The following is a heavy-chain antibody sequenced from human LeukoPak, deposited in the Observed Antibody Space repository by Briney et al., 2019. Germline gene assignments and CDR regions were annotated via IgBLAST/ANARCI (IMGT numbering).Heavy chain of an antibody. CDR3: ARDGAFRIYDY. CDR2: IKQDGNEK. D-gene: IGHD3-3*02. J-gene: IGHJ4*02. Sequence: GGSLRLSCAAYGFTFSSYWMTWVRQAPGQGLEWVASIKQDGNEKYYVDSVKGRFTISRDNARNSLFLQMSSLRADDTAVYYCARDGAFRIYDYWGQGTLVTVSS. V-gene: IGHV3-7*01. CDR1: GFTFSSYW.